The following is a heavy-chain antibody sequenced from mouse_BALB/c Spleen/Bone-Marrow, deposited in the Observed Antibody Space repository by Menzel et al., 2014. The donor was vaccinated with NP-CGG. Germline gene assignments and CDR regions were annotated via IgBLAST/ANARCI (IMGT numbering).Heavy chain of an antibody. CDR1: GFTFSSFG. CDR3: TRGGNWEDFDY. Sequence: EVHLVESGGGLVQPGGSRKLSCAASGFTFSSFGMHWVRQAPEKGLEWIAYISSDSGAIFYADTVKGRFTISRDNPKNTLFLQMTSLRSEDTAIYFCTRGGNWEDFDYWGQGTTLTVPS. V-gene: IGHV5-17*02. J-gene: IGHJ2*01. CDR2: ISSDSGAI. D-gene: IGHD4-1*01.